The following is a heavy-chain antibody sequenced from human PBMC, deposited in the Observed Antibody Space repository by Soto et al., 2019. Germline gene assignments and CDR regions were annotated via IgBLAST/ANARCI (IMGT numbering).Heavy chain of an antibody. J-gene: IGHJ6*02. Sequence: QVQLVESGGGVLQPGRSLRLSCAASGFTFSTYGMHWVRQAPGKGLEWVAIIWYDGNNKFYADSVKGRFTISRDNSKNTLYLQTHSLRVEDTAVYYCARSVEMATITYYYYHGMDVWGPGTTVTVSS. CDR2: IWYDGNNK. D-gene: IGHD5-12*01. CDR3: ARSVEMATITYYYYHGMDV. CDR1: GFTFSTYG. V-gene: IGHV3-33*01.